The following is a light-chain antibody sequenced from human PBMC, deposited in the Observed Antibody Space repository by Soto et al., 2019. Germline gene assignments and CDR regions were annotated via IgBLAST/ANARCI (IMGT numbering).Light chain of an antibody. J-gene: IGKJ1*01. CDR3: QQYGSSPTWT. CDR1: QSVSSDY. CDR2: GAS. Sequence: EIVLTQSPGTLSLSPGERATLSCRASQSVSSDYLAWYQQQPGQAPRLLIYGASSRATGIPDRFSGSGSGTDFTLTISRLEPEDFAVYYCQQYGSSPTWTFGQGTKVEIK. V-gene: IGKV3-20*01.